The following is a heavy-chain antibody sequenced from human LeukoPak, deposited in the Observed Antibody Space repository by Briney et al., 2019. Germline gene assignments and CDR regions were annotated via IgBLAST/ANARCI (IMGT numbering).Heavy chain of an antibody. J-gene: IGHJ4*02. CDR3: AREGQWLVRLDY. CDR2: ISYDGSNK. D-gene: IGHD6-19*01. V-gene: IGHV3-30-3*01. Sequence: GGSLRLSCAASGFTFSSYAMHWVRQAPGKGLEWVAVISYDGSNKYYADSVKGRFTISRDNSKNTLYLQMNSLRAEDTAVYYCAREGQWLVRLDYWGQGTLVTVSS. CDR1: GFTFSSYA.